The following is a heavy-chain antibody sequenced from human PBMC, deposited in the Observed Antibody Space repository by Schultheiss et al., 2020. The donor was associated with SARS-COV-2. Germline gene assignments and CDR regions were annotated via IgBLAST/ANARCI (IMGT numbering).Heavy chain of an antibody. D-gene: IGHD6-13*01. J-gene: IGHJ3*01. V-gene: IGHV3-30*03. CDR3: ARERPNAWYDAFDL. CDR1: RFTFSNYG. CDR2: ISYDGSNE. Sequence: GESLKISCAASRFTFSNYGMHWVRQAPGKGLEWVTLISYDGSNEYYADSVEGRFTVSRDNSKNTLYLQMNTLGPEDTAIYYCARERPNAWYDAFDLWGQGTLVTVSS.